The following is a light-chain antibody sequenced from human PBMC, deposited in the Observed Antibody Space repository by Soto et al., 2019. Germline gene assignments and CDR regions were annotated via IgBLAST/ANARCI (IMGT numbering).Light chain of an antibody. CDR2: DAS. Sequence: DIQMTQSPSSLSASVGDRVTITCQASHDITIYLNWYQQRPGKAPKILIYDASNLEAGVPSRFSGSGSGTDFTFTINSLQPEDIATYYCQHYANLPLTFGGGTKVEIK. V-gene: IGKV1-33*01. CDR3: QHYANLPLT. J-gene: IGKJ4*01. CDR1: HDITIY.